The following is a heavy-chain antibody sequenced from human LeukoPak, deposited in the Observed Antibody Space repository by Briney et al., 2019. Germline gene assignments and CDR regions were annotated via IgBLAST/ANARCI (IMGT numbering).Heavy chain of an antibody. Sequence: ASVKVSCKASGYTFTSYGISWVRQAPGQGLEWMGWISAYNGNTNYAQKLQGRVTMTTDTSTSTAYMELRSLRSDDTAVYYCARSPFGRYCSSTSCYYFDYWGQGTLVTVSS. D-gene: IGHD2-2*01. CDR3: ARSPFGRYCSSTSCYYFDY. J-gene: IGHJ4*02. CDR2: ISAYNGNT. V-gene: IGHV1-18*01. CDR1: GYTFTSYG.